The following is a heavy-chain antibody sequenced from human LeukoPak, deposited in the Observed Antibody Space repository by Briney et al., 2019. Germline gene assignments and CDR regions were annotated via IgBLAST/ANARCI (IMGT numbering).Heavy chain of an antibody. CDR1: GGSFSRYY. V-gene: IGHV4-4*07. J-gene: IGHJ5*02. CDR3: ARDPGPGRFDP. Sequence: PSETLSLTCAVYGGSFSRYYWSWIRQPAGKGLEWIGRIYTSGSTNYNPSLKSRVTISVDTSKNQFPLKLSSVTAADTAVYYCARDPGPGRFDPWGQGTLVTVSS. CDR2: IYTSGST.